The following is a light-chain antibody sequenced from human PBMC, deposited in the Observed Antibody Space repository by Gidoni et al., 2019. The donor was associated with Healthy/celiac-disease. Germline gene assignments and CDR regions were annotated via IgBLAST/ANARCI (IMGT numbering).Light chain of an antibody. Sequence: ETVLTQSPGTLSLSPGERATLSCRASQSVSSSYLAWYQQKPGQAPRLLIYGASSRATGIPDRFSGSGSGTDFTLTTSRLEPEDFAVYYCQQYGSSPPITFGQGTRLEIK. J-gene: IGKJ5*01. CDR3: QQYGSSPPIT. CDR2: GAS. CDR1: QSVSSSY. V-gene: IGKV3-20*01.